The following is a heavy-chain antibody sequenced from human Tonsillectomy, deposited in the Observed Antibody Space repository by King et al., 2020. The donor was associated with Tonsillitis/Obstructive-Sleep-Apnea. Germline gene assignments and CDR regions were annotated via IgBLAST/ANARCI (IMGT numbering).Heavy chain of an antibody. Sequence: VQLVESGGGVVQPGRSLRLSCAASGFTFSRHGMHWVRQAPGKGLEWVAVISYDGNNKYYADSVKGRFTISRDNSKNTLYLQMNSLRAEHTAVYYCAIRPITGTAGIDYWGQGTLVTVSS. CDR1: GFTFSRHG. D-gene: IGHD1-7*01. CDR2: ISYDGNNK. V-gene: IGHV3-30*03. J-gene: IGHJ4*02. CDR3: AIRPITGTAGIDY.